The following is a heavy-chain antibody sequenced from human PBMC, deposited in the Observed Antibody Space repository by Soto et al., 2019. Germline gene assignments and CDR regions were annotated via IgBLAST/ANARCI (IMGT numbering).Heavy chain of an antibody. CDR2: INPIGAGT. CDR1: GYPFTTYF. CDR3: ARSNSWDFRDGMDV. Sequence: AAVQVPSKASGYPFTTYFMNWVRQAPGHGVQGLGRINPIGAGTKYAQGFQGRVTMTRDTSTNTVHLKLRSLTSDDTAVYYCARSNSWDFRDGMDVWGQGTTVTVSS. D-gene: IGHD1-26*01. J-gene: IGHJ6*02. V-gene: IGHV1-46*01.